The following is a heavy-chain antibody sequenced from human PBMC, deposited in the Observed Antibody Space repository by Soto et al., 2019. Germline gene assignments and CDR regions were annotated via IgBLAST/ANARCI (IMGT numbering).Heavy chain of an antibody. J-gene: IGHJ5*02. V-gene: IGHV3-23*01. D-gene: IGHD6-19*01. Sequence: EVRQLESGGGLAQPGGSRRLSCAASGFTFSSSAMNWVRQAPGKGLEWVSSIRVGGGDTFYADSVRGRFTVSRDISRNTLYLQMNSLRAEDTAIYYCAKCSVGTVRTSGWCNWFDPWGQGTLVTVSS. CDR2: IRVGGGDT. CDR3: AKCSVGTVRTSGWCNWFDP. CDR1: GFTFSSSA.